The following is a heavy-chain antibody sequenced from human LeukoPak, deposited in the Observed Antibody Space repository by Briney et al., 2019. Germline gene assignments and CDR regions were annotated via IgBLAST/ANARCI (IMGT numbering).Heavy chain of an antibody. V-gene: IGHV3-23*01. Sequence: GGSLRLSCAASGFTFSSYAMTWVRQAPGKGLEWVSLIGSSGTSTYYADSVKGRFTISRDNSKNTLYPQMNSLRAEDTAVYYCANGGPFYYGSGPFDPWGQGTLVTVSS. CDR2: IGSSGTST. CDR1: GFTFSSYA. D-gene: IGHD3-10*01. CDR3: ANGGPFYYGSGPFDP. J-gene: IGHJ5*02.